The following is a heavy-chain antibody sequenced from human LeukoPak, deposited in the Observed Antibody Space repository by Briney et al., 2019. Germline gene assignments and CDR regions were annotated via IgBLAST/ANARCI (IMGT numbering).Heavy chain of an antibody. D-gene: IGHD2-2*03. Sequence: SETLSLTCTVSGGSISSYYWSWIRQPPGKGLEWIGYIYTSGSTNYNPSLKSRVTISVDTSKNQFSPKLSSVTAADTAVYYCARTLTPGYCSSTSCYQGWFDPWGQGTLVTVSS. CDR1: GGSISSYY. CDR2: IYTSGST. J-gene: IGHJ5*02. CDR3: ARTLTPGYCSSTSCYQGWFDP. V-gene: IGHV4-4*09.